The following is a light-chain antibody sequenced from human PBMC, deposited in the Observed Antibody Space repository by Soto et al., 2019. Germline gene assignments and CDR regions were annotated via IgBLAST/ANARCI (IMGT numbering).Light chain of an antibody. V-gene: IGKV1-16*01. J-gene: IGKJ4*01. CDR2: DAT. CDR3: QQYERYNPS. CDR1: QNINSY. Sequence: DIQMTQSPSSLSASVGDRVTIICRARQNINSYLSWFQQKPVKAPKSLIYDATSLQSGVPSRFSGSGSGTDFSLTISSLQPEDAATYYCQQYERYNPSFGGGTKLEI.